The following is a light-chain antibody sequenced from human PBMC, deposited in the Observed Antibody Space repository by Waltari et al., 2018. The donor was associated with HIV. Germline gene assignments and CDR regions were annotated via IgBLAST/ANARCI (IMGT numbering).Light chain of an antibody. CDR3: SSYTTTSTIL. J-gene: IGLJ2*01. Sequence: QSALTQPASVSGSPGQSITISCTGSNSDVGGYNYVSWYQQHPGKAPQLLLFEFTHLPSVISSRVSGSKSGNTATMTISGLQAEDEADYYCSSYTTTSTILFGGGTKVTVL. CDR2: EFT. V-gene: IGLV2-14*01. CDR1: NSDVGGYNY.